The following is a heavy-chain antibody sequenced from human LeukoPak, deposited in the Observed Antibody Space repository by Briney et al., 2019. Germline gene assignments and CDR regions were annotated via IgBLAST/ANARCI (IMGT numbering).Heavy chain of an antibody. V-gene: IGHV1-69*05. D-gene: IGHD2-15*01. CDR1: GDTFSSYA. J-gene: IGHJ6*03. CDR2: IIPIFGTA. Sequence: GASVKVSCKASGDTFSSYAISWVRQAPGQGLEWMGRIIPIFGTANYAQKFQGRVTITTDESTSTAYMELSSLRSEDTAVYYCASAALGYCSGGSCYSHYYYYMDVWGKGTTVTVSS. CDR3: ASAALGYCSGGSCYSHYYYYMDV.